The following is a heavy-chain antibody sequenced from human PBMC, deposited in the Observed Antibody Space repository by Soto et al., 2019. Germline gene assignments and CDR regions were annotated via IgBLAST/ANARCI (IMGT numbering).Heavy chain of an antibody. CDR2: ISGSGGST. CDR3: AQEGSPPPGYPNLYYYYYYYMDV. D-gene: IGHD5-18*01. Sequence: GGSLRLSCAASGFTFSSYAMSWVRQAPGKGLEWVSAISGSGGSTYYADSVKGRFTISRDNSKNTLYLQMNSLRAEDTGVYYCAQEGSPPPGYPNLYYYYYYYMDVWGKGTTVTVSS. V-gene: IGHV3-23*01. CDR1: GFTFSSYA. J-gene: IGHJ6*03.